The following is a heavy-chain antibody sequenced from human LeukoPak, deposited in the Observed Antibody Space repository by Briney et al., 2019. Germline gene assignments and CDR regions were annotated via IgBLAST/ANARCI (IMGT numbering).Heavy chain of an antibody. CDR3: ARVTSLTGTIFDS. CDR2: INSDGSST. CDR1: GFTFSSCW. Sequence: GGSLRLSCAASGFTFSSCWMHWVRRDPGKGQWWVARINSDGSSTSYADSVKGRFTISRDNVKNTLYLQMSSLGVEDTAVYYCARVTSLTGTIFDSWGQGTLVTVSS. D-gene: IGHD1-7*01. V-gene: IGHV3-74*01. J-gene: IGHJ4*02.